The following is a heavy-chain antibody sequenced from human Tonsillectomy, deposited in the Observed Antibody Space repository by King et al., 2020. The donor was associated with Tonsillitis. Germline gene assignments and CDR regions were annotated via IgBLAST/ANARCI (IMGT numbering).Heavy chain of an antibody. CDR1: GFTFSSYW. Sequence: VQLVESGGGLVQSGGSLRLSCAASGFTFSSYWMHWVRQAPGKGLVWVSRTNSDESTTTYADSVKGRFTISRDNAKNTLYLQMNSLRAEDTAVYYCVRASSGVFDYWGQGTLVTVSS. D-gene: IGHD1-26*01. CDR3: VRASSGVFDY. V-gene: IGHV3-74*01. J-gene: IGHJ4*02. CDR2: TNSDESTT.